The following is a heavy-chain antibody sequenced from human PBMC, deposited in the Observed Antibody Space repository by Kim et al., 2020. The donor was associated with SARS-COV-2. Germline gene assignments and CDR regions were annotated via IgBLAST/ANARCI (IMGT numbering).Heavy chain of an antibody. J-gene: IGHJ4*02. CDR1: RFTFSGHG. CDR2: IWADRNTK. CDR3: AREGPYGGTGAFDK. Sequence: GGSLRLSCAASRFTFSGHGMHWVRQAPGKGLEWVAVIWADRNTKYYADSVKGRFTISRDNSDNAVYLEMNSLRAEDTAIYYCAREGPYGGTGAFDKWGQGTLVTVSS. V-gene: IGHV3-33*01. D-gene: IGHD4-17*01.